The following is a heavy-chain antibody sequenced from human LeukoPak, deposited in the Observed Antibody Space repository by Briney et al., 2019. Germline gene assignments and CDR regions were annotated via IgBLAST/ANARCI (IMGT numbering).Heavy chain of an antibody. Sequence: GGSLRLSCTASGFTFSSYAMHWVRQAPGKGLEWVAVISYDGSNKYYAESVKGRFTVSRDNSMNTVNLQMNSLKPEDTAVYYCARGDSGSSHFEYWGQGTLVTVSS. V-gene: IGHV3-30-3*01. CDR2: ISYDGSNK. CDR1: GFTFSSYA. D-gene: IGHD1-26*01. J-gene: IGHJ4*02. CDR3: ARGDSGSSHFEY.